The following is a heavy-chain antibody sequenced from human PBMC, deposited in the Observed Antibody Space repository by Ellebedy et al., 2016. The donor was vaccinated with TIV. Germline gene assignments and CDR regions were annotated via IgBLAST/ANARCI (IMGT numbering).Heavy chain of an antibody. J-gene: IGHJ4*02. CDR2: ISYDGSNK. CDR1: GFTFSSYA. D-gene: IGHD3-22*01. CDR3: ARDEEGYYYDIGFIDY. Sequence: PGGSLRLSCAASGFTFSSYAMHWVRQAPGKGLEWVAVISYDGSNKYYADSVKGRFTISRDNSKNTLYLQMNSLRAEDTAVYYCARDEEGYYYDIGFIDYWGQGTLVTVSS. V-gene: IGHV3-30-3*01.